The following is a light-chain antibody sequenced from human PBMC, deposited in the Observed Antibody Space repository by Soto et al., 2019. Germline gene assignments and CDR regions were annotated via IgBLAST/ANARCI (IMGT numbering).Light chain of an antibody. Sequence: DIQMTQSPSTLSASVGDRVTITCRASQSISSWLAWYQQKPGKAPKLLIYDASSLESGIPSRFSGSGSGTEFNLTISSLQPDDFATYYCQQYNSYSLTFGGGTKVDIK. CDR3: QQYNSYSLT. CDR1: QSISSW. V-gene: IGKV1-5*01. J-gene: IGKJ4*01. CDR2: DAS.